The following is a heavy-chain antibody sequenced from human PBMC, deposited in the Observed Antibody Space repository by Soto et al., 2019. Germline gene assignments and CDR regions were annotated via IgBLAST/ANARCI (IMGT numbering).Heavy chain of an antibody. CDR1: GYTFTSYA. J-gene: IGHJ1*01. V-gene: IGHV1-3*01. D-gene: IGHD3-22*01. CDR2: INAGNGNT. Sequence: GASVKVSCKASGYTFTSYAMHWVRQAPGQRLEWMGWINAGNGNTKYSQKFQGRVTITRDTSASTAYMELSSLRSEDTAVYYCARGPLSSSGYFEYFQHWGQGTLVTVSS. CDR3: ARGPLSSSGYFEYFQH.